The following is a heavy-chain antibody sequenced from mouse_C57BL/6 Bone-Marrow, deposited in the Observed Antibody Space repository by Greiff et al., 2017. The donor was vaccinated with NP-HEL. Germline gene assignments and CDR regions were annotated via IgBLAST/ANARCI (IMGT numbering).Heavy chain of an antibody. V-gene: IGHV5-17*01. CDR2: ISSGSSTI. CDR1: GFTFTDYG. CDR3: ARMITTGHWYFDV. Sequence: EVKVVESGGGLVKPGGSLKLSCAASGFTFTDYGMHWVRQTPEKGLEWVAYISSGSSTIYYADTVKGRFTISRDNAKHTLFLQMTSLRSEDTAMYYCARMITTGHWYFDVWGTGTTVTVSS. J-gene: IGHJ1*03. D-gene: IGHD2-4*01.